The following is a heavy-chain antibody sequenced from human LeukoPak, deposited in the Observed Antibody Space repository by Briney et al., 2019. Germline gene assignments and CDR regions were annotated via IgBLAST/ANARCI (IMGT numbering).Heavy chain of an antibody. CDR1: GFTFSSYA. CDR2: INSDGSST. V-gene: IGHV3-74*01. Sequence: GGSLRLSCAASGFTFSSYAMNWVRQPPGKGLVWVSRINSDGSSTTYADSVMGRLTISRDNATNTLFLQMNSLRADDTAVYYCARSTSHYYYYYMDVWGKGTTVTISS. J-gene: IGHJ6*03. CDR3: ARSTSHYYYYYMDV.